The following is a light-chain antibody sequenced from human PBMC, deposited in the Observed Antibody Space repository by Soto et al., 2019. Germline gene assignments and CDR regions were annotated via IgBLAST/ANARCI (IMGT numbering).Light chain of an antibody. CDR1: QSVISNY. Sequence: EIVLTQSPGTLSLSPGERATLSCRASQSVISNYLAWYQQKPGLARRLLIYGASSRATGIPDRISGGGSGTDFTLTISRLEPEDFAEYYYQQYGSSPWTFGRGTKVDIK. CDR3: QQYGSSPWT. J-gene: IGKJ1*01. V-gene: IGKV3-20*01. CDR2: GAS.